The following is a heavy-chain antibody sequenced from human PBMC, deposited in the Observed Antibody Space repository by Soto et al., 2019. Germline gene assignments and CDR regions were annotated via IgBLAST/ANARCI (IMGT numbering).Heavy chain of an antibody. CDR2: INHSGST. D-gene: IGHD2-8*01. CDR1: GGTFRGYY. J-gene: IGHJ6*03. Sequence: PSETQSLTWAVYGGTFRGYYWGRISQPRGKGLERIGEINHSGSTNYNPSLKSRVTISVDTSKNQFSLKLSSVTAADTAVYYCARSPYCPNGVCPKVHYYYYMDVWGKGTTVTVSS. CDR3: ARSPYCPNGVCPKVHYYYYMDV. V-gene: IGHV4-34*01.